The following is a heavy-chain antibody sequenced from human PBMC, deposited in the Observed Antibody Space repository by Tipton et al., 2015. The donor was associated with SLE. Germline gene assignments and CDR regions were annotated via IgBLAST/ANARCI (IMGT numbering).Heavy chain of an antibody. CDR3: AGGSTIFGVVIRDYYYYMDV. V-gene: IGHV4-38-2*01. Sequence: TLSLTCAVSGDSISSGYYWGWIRQPPGKGLEWIGNIYHNGGTYYNPSLKSRVTISVDTSKNQFSLKLSSVTAADTAVYYRAGGSTIFGVVIRDYYYYMDVWGKGTTVTGSS. D-gene: IGHD3-3*01. CDR2: IYHNGGT. CDR1: GDSISSGYY. J-gene: IGHJ6*03.